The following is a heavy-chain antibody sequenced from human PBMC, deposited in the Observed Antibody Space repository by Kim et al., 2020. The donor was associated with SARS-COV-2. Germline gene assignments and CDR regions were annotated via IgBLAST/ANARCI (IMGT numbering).Heavy chain of an antibody. CDR2: T. V-gene: IGHV1-3*01. D-gene: IGHD6-13*01. Sequence: TKYSEKFQGRVNITRDTSATTVYMELSSLRSEDTAVYYCARGIAVAATIDYWGQGTLVTVSS. J-gene: IGHJ4*02. CDR3: ARGIAVAATIDY.